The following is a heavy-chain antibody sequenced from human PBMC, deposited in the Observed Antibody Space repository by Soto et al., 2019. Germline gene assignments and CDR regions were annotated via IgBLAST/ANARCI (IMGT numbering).Heavy chain of an antibody. CDR3: AREGTDGYKIGGGMDV. Sequence: ASVKVSCKASGYTFTGYYMHWVRQAPGQGLEWMGWINPNSGGTNFAQKFQGRVTMTRDTSISTAYMELSRLRSDDTAVYYCAREGTDGYKIGGGMDVWGQGTTVTVSS. V-gene: IGHV1-2*02. CDR1: GYTFTGYY. D-gene: IGHD3-16*01. J-gene: IGHJ6*02. CDR2: INPNSGGT.